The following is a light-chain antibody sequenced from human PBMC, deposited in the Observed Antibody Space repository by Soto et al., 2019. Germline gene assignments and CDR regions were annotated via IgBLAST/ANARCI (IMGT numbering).Light chain of an antibody. CDR3: AAWDDSLNGVV. V-gene: IGLV1-36*01. J-gene: IGLJ2*01. CDR2: YDD. CDR1: SSNIGNNA. Sequence: VLTQPPSVSEAPRRRVTISCSGSSSNIGNNAVNWYQQLPGKAPKLLIYYDDLLPSGVSDRFSGSKSGTSASLAISGLQSEDEADYYCAAWDDSLNGVVFGGGTKLTVL.